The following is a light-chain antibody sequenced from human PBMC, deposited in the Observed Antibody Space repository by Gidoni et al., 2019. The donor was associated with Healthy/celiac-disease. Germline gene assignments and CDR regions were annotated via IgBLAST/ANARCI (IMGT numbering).Light chain of an antibody. CDR3: QQSYSTPTWX. Sequence: DIQMTQSPSSLSASVGDRVTITCRASQSISSYLNWYQQKPGKAPKLLIYAASSLQSGVPSRFSGSGSGTDFTLTISSLQPEDFATYYCQQSYSTPTWXVXQGTKVEIK. CDR1: QSISSY. CDR2: AAS. V-gene: IGKV1-39*01. J-gene: IGKJ1*01.